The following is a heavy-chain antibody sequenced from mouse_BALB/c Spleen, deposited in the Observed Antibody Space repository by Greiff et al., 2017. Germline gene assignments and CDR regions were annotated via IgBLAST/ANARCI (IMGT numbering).Heavy chain of an antibody. CDR3: ARSLALDASACFDV. CDR2: INPSTGYT. Sequence: QVQLKQPGSELVRPGASVKLSCKASGYTFTSYWMHWVKQRPGQGLEWIGYINPSTGYTEYNQKFKDKATLTADKSSSTAYMQLSSLTSEDSAVYYCARSLALDASACFDVWGAGTTVTVSS. D-gene: IGHD6-1*01. CDR1: GYTFTSYW. J-gene: IGHJ1*01. V-gene: IGHV1-4*01.